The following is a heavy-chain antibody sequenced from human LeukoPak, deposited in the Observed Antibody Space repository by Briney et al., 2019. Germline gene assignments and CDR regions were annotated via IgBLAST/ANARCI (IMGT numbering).Heavy chain of an antibody. CDR2: ISSSSSFI. J-gene: IGHJ4*02. Sequence: PGGSLRLSCAASGFTFSSYSMNWVRQAPGKGLERVSCISSSSSFIYYGDSVKGRFTISRDNAKNSLYLQMNSLRAEDTAVYYCATTPTAMGKFLFDSWGQGTLVTVSS. CDR1: GFTFSSYS. CDR3: ATTPTAMGKFLFDS. D-gene: IGHD5-18*01. V-gene: IGHV3-21*01.